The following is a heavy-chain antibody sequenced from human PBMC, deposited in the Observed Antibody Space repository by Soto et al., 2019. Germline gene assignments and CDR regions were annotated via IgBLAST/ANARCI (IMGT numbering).Heavy chain of an antibody. CDR3: AKTSKLWREFDP. Sequence: SETLSLTCTVSGGSTSSSSYQWVWIRQPPGKGLEWIGNVYYNGNTYYNPSLKSRLTISVDTSNNQFSLKVKSVTAADTAVYYCAKTSKLWREFDPWGQGTLVTVSS. CDR2: VYYNGNT. V-gene: IGHV4-39*01. D-gene: IGHD2-21*01. J-gene: IGHJ5*02. CDR1: GGSTSSSSYQ.